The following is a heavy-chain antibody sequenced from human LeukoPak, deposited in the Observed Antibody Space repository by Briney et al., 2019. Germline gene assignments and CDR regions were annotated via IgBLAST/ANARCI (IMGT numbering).Heavy chain of an antibody. Sequence: GGSLRLSCVASGFTFSIYWMHWVRQAPGKGLVWVSRINSDGSSTTYVDSVKGRFTISRDNAKNTLYLQMNSLRAEDTAVYYCARSGTAGTAHFDFWGQGTLVTVSS. CDR2: INSDGSST. D-gene: IGHD1-1*01. CDR3: ARSGTAGTAHFDF. V-gene: IGHV3-74*01. J-gene: IGHJ4*02. CDR1: GFTFSIYW.